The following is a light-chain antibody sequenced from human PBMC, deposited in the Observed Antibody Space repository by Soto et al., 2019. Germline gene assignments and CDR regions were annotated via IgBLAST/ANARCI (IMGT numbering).Light chain of an antibody. CDR1: SSNIGANYA. CDR2: DYN. V-gene: IGLV1-40*01. CDR3: QSYDSSLTGWV. Sequence: QSVLTQPPSVSGAPGHRVTISCAGSSSNIGANYAVHWYQQLPGTAPKLLIYDYNKRPSGVPDRFSGSKSGTSASLAITGLQAEYEADYYCQSYDSSLTGWVFGTGTRVTVL. J-gene: IGLJ1*01.